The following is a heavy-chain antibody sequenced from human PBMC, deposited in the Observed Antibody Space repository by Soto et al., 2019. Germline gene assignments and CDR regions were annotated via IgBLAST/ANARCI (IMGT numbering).Heavy chain of an antibody. Sequence: QVQLVESGGGVGQPGRSLTLSCAASGFTFRNYAMHWVRQAPGKGLEGVATISYDGDDKYYTDSVKGPFTISRDNSKNTLYLQMNSLRPEDTAVYYCARPWGQLSTYYYGMDTWGQGTTVTVSS. CDR3: ARPWGQLSTYYYGMDT. V-gene: IGHV3-30-3*01. D-gene: IGHD3-16*01. J-gene: IGHJ6*02. CDR1: GFTFRNYA. CDR2: ISYDGDDK.